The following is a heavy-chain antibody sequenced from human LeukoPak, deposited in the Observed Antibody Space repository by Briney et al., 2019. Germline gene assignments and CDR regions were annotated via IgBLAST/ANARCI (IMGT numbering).Heavy chain of an antibody. CDR3: ARSFLGGWYYFDY. D-gene: IGHD6-19*01. Sequence: PSETLSLTCAVYGGSFSGYYWSWIRQPPGKGLEWIGEINHSGSTNYNPSLKSRVTISVDTSENQFSLKLSSVTAADTAVYYCARSFLGGWYYFDYWGQGTLVTVSS. J-gene: IGHJ4*02. CDR2: INHSGST. V-gene: IGHV4-34*01. CDR1: GGSFSGYY.